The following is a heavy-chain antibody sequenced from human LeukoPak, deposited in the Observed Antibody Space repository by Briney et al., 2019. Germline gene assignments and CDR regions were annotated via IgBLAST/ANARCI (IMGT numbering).Heavy chain of an antibody. CDR1: GYTFTSYY. CDR2: INPSGGST. Sequence: ASVKVSCKASGYTFTSYYMHWVRQAPGQGLEWMGIINPSGGSTSYAQKFQGRVTMTRDTSTSTVYMELSSLRSEDTAVYYCARDLSSIAARPSISNWFAPWGQGTLVTVSS. V-gene: IGHV1-46*01. CDR3: ARDLSSIAARPSISNWFAP. D-gene: IGHD6-6*01. J-gene: IGHJ5*02.